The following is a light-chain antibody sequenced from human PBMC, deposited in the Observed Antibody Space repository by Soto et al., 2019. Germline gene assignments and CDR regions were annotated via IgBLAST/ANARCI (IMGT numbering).Light chain of an antibody. J-gene: IGLJ1*01. CDR3: SSYTSSSTLFYV. V-gene: IGLV2-14*01. CDR2: DVS. CDR1: SSEVGGYNY. Sequence: QSVLTQPASVSRSPGQSITISCPGTSSEVGGYNYVSWYQQHPGKAPKLMIYDVSNRPSGVSNRFSGSKSGNTASLTISGLQAEDEADYYCSSYTSSSTLFYVFGTGTKVTVL.